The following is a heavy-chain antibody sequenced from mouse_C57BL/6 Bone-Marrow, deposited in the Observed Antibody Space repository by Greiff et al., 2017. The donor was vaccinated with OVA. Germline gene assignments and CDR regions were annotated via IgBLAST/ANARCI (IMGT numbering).Heavy chain of an antibody. J-gene: IGHJ2*01. CDR2: ISRGGSYT. CDR3: ARQGKGGYFDY. Sequence: EVMLVESGGDLVKPGGSLKLSCAASGFTFSSYGMSWVRQTPDKRLAWVATISRGGSYTSYPDSVKGRFTLPRDNAKNTQYLQRSRLKSEDTAMDNCARQGKGGYFDYWGQGTTLTVSS. V-gene: IGHV5-6*01. CDR1: GFTFSSYG.